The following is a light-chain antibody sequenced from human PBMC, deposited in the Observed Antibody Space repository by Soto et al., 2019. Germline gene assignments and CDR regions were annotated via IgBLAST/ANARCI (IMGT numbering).Light chain of an antibody. J-gene: IGKJ2*01. V-gene: IGKV3-20*01. CDR1: QSVRSTY. Sequence: EIGLTQSQGTLSLSPGERATLSCRASQSVRSTYLAWYKRKPGQAPSLLIYGASNRATGIPDRFSCSGSGTDCTLNITRQEPEEFAVFYCHQYGTSAGTCGQGTKLEIK. CDR3: HQYGTSAGT. CDR2: GAS.